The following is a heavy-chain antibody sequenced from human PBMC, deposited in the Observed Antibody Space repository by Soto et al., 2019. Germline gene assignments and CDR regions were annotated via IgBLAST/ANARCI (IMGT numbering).Heavy chain of an antibody. V-gene: IGHV2-5*02. J-gene: IGHJ4*02. CDR1: GFSLSTSGVG. D-gene: IGHD3-10*01. CDR3: AHAYRVVRGVIAFDY. Sequence: QITLKESGPTLVKPTQTLTLTCTFSGFSLSTSGVGVGWIRQPPGKALEWLALIYWDDDKRYSPSLKSRLTITKDTSKNQVVLTMTNMDPVDTATYYCAHAYRVVRGVIAFDYWGQGTLVTVSS. CDR2: IYWDDDK.